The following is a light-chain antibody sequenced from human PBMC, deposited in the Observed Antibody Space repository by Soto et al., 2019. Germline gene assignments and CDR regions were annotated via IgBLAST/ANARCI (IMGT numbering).Light chain of an antibody. Sequence: EIVMTQSPATLSVSPGERATLSCRASQSVSSNLAWYQQKPVQAPRLLIYGASTRATGIPARCSGSGSGTEFTLTISSLQSEDFAVYYCQQYNNWPPFAFGPGTKVDIK. CDR3: QQYNNWPPFA. V-gene: IGKV3-15*01. J-gene: IGKJ3*01. CDR1: QSVSSN. CDR2: GAS.